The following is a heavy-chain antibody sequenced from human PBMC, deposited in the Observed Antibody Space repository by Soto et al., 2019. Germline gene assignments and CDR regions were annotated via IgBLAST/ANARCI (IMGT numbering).Heavy chain of an antibody. V-gene: IGHV1-2*04. Sequence: QVQLVQSGAEVKKPGASVKVSCKASGYTFTGYYMHWVRQAPGQGLEWMGWINPNSGGTNYAQKFQGCVTMTRDTSIIPAYMELSRLRSDDTAVYYCAREYSTMVRGVIMAQGYGMDVWGQVTTVTVSS. CDR1: GYTFTGYY. CDR2: INPNSGGT. J-gene: IGHJ6*02. CDR3: AREYSTMVRGVIMAQGYGMDV. D-gene: IGHD3-10*01.